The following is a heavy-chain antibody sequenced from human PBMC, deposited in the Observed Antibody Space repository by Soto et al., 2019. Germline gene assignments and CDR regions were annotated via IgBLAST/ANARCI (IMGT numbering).Heavy chain of an antibody. CDR2: IYYSGST. CDR1: GGSISSGGYY. J-gene: IGHJ4*02. Sequence: PSETLSLTCTVSGGSISSGGYYWSWIRQHPGKGLEWIGYIYYSGSTYYNPSLKSRATISVDTSKNQFSLKLSSVTAADTAVYYCASDTIVVVAARGDFECWGQGTLVTVSS. D-gene: IGHD2-15*01. V-gene: IGHV4-31*03. CDR3: ASDTIVVVAARGDFEC.